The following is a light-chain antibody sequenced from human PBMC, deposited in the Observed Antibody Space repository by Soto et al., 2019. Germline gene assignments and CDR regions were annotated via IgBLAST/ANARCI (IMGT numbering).Light chain of an antibody. J-gene: IGKJ4*01. CDR1: HNVYNN. CDR3: QQCRNWPLT. V-gene: IGKV3-15*01. Sequence: EIVMPPSPTNLSGSPGEGATLSYNSSHNVYNNLPSYHQIPCQPPRLLIYDASTRATGISARFSGSGYGTEFTLTISSLQSEDFAVYFCQQCRNWPLTFGGGTKVDIK. CDR2: DAS.